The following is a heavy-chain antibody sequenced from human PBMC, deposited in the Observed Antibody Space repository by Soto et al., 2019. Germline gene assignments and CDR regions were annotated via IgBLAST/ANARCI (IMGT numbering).Heavy chain of an antibody. V-gene: IGHV3-48*02. CDR2: ISSSSTTI. D-gene: IGHD2-21*01. J-gene: IGHJ4*02. Sequence: PGGSLRLSCAASGFTFSSYSMNWVRQAPGKGLEWVSYISSSSTTIYYADSVKGRFTISRDNAKNSLYLQMNSLRDEDTAVYFCARDRPLGPYIYVWDYWGQGTLVTVSS. CDR3: ARDRPLGPYIYVWDY. CDR1: GFTFSSYS.